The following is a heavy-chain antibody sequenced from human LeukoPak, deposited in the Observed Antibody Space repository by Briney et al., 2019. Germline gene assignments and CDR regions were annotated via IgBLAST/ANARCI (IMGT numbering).Heavy chain of an antibody. CDR2: ISPNSGGT. J-gene: IGHJ3*02. V-gene: IGHV1-2*06. D-gene: IGHD2-2*01. Sequence: ASVKVSCMASGYTFTGYYMHWVRQAPGQGLEWMGRISPNSGGTNYAQKFQGRVTMTRDTSISTAYMELGRLRSDDTAVYYCARLDVVVPAAKPRDAFDIWGQGTMVTVSS. CDR3: ARLDVVVPAAKPRDAFDI. CDR1: GYTFTGYY.